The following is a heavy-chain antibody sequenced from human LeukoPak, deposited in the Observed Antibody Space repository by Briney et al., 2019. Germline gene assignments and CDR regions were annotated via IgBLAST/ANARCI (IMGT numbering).Heavy chain of an antibody. CDR1: GFTFSSYA. CDR3: ARVLMDASGYYDY. D-gene: IGHD3-22*01. V-gene: IGHV3-64*01. CDR2: ISIHGGDT. Sequence: PGGSLRLSCAASGFTFSSYAMHWVRQAPGKGLEYVSAISIHGGDTYYANSVKGRFTISRDNSKNTLYLQMGSLRAEDMAVYYCARVLMDASGYYDYWGQGTLVTVSS. J-gene: IGHJ4*02.